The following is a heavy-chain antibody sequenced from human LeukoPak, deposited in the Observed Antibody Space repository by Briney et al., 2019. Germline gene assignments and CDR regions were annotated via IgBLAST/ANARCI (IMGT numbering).Heavy chain of an antibody. J-gene: IGHJ3*02. CDR3: ARVVYYYDSSGYPGAFDI. CDR1: GFTFSSYW. V-gene: IGHV3-74*01. CDR2: IISDGSIT. D-gene: IGHD3-22*01. Sequence: GGSLRLSCAASGFTFSSYWMHWVRQAPGKGLVWVSRIISDGSITTYADSVKGRFTISRDNAKNTLYLQMNSLRAEDTAVYYCARVVYYYDSSGYPGAFDIWGQGTMVTVSS.